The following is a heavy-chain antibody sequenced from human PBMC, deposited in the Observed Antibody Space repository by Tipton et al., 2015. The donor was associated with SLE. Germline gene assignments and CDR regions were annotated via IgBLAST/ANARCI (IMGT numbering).Heavy chain of an antibody. V-gene: IGHV4-61*02. D-gene: IGHD2-21*02. CDR1: GGSISSSTYY. CDR2: IYTSGST. Sequence: TLSLTCTVSGGSISSSTYYWGWIRQPAGKGLEWIGRIYTSGSTNYNPSLKSRVTMSVDTSKNQFSLKVGSVTAADTAVYYCARGSVVTSDTTPIDYWGQGTQVTVSS. J-gene: IGHJ4*02. CDR3: ARGSVVTSDTTPIDY.